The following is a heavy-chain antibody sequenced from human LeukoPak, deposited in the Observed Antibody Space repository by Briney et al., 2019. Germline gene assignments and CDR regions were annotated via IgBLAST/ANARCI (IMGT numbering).Heavy chain of an antibody. CDR1: GFTFSNYG. Sequence: GGSLRLSCSPSGFTFSNYGMHSVRQAPGKGLEWVAVIWYDGRNKYYRDSVKGRFTISREDIEDTLYLQMIRQSCVLLGVYHYARDCVEITAFDSFDMWGQGTMVAVSS. CDR2: IWYDGRNK. CDR3: ARDCVEITAFDSFDM. D-gene: IGHD3-16*01. J-gene: IGHJ3*02. V-gene: IGHV3-33*01.